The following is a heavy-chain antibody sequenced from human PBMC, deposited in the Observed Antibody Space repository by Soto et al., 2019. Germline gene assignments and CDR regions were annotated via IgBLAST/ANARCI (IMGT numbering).Heavy chain of an antibody. V-gene: IGHV4-31*02. CDR1: GGSIGSRDYY. J-gene: IGHJ6*02. CDR3: ARDKGGAALKGSGMDV. D-gene: IGHD3-10*01. CDR2: IYYNGNT. Sequence: QVQVQESGPGLVKPSQTLSLKCSVSGGSIGSRDYYWSWIRQHPEKGLEWIGSIYYNGNTDYNPSLRGRPTMSLGTSMNAFSLKLTSVTAAETAVYYCARDKGGAALKGSGMDVWGQGTTVTVS.